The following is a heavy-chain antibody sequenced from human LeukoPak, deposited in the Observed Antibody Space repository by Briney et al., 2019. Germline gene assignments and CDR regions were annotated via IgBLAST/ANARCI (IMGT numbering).Heavy chain of an antibody. CDR3: ARDVEHMVATSYFDY. J-gene: IGHJ4*02. V-gene: IGHV3-30*04. CDR1: GFTFSSYA. Sequence: PGRSLRLSCAASGFTFSSYAMHWVRQAPGKGLEWVAVISYDGSNKYYADSVKGRFTISRDNSKNTLYLQMNSLRAEDTAVYYCARDVEHMVATSYFDYWGQGTLVTVSS. CDR2: ISYDGSNK. D-gene: IGHD5-12*01.